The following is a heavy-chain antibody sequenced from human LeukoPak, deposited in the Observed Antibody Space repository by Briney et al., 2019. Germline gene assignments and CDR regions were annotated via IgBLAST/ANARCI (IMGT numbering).Heavy chain of an antibody. Sequence: GESLKISCKGSGYSFTSYWIGWVRQMPGKGLEWMGIFYPGDSDTRYSPSFQGQVTISADKSISTAYLQWSSLKASDTAMYYCARRGNDGCSSTSCFMGFDPWGQGTLVTVSS. CDR2: FYPGDSDT. CDR3: ARRGNDGCSSTSCFMGFDP. J-gene: IGHJ5*02. CDR1: GYSFTSYW. D-gene: IGHD2-2*01. V-gene: IGHV5-51*01.